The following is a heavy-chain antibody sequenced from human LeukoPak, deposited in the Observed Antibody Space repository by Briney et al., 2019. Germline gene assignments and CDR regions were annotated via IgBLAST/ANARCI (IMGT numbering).Heavy chain of an antibody. Sequence: GGSLRLSCAASGFSVSSNYMTWVRLAPGKGLEWASVLYSGGTIYYADSVKGRFTISRDNSQNTLNLQMNSLRVEDTAVYYCATKSGSLVRGVLGFYGMDVWGQGTTVTVSS. D-gene: IGHD3-10*01. CDR1: GFSVSSNY. V-gene: IGHV3-53*01. J-gene: IGHJ6*02. CDR2: LYSGGTI. CDR3: ATKSGSLVRGVLGFYGMDV.